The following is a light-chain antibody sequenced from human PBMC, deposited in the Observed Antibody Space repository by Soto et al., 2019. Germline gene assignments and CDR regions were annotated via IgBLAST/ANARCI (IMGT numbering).Light chain of an antibody. J-gene: IGKJ1*01. CDR2: LGS. CDR3: MQALQTPRT. Sequence: DIVMTQSPLSLPVTPGEPASISCRSSQSLLHSNGYNYLDWYLQKPGQSPQPLIYLGSNRASGVPDRFSGSASGTDFTLNIRRVEAEDVGVYYCMQALQTPRTCGQGTKVEIK. V-gene: IGKV2-28*01. CDR1: QSLLHSNGYNY.